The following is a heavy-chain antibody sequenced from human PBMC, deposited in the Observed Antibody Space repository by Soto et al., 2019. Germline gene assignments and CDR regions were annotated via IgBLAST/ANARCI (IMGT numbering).Heavy chain of an antibody. J-gene: IGHJ4*02. Sequence: SETLSFTCTVSGGSISSYYWSWFRQPAGKGLEWIGRIYTSGSTNYNPSLKSRVTMPVETSKNQFSLKLSSVTAADTAVYYFARYRVEPIRFAYSGRGTLVTVSS. CDR3: ARYRVEPIRFAY. CDR1: GGSISSYY. V-gene: IGHV4-4*07. D-gene: IGHD1-1*01. CDR2: IYTSGST.